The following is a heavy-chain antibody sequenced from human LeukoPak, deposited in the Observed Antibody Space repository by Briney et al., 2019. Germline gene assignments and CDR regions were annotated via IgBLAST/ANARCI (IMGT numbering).Heavy chain of an antibody. Sequence: SSETLSLTCTVSGGSISSFYWSWIRQPPGKGLEWLGYIYSGGTTNYNPSLKSRVTFSVDTSKNQFSLKLSSVTAADTAVYYCARDYGGKFDYWGQGTLVTVPS. CDR2: IYSGGTT. J-gene: IGHJ4*02. CDR3: ARDYGGKFDY. V-gene: IGHV4-59*01. D-gene: IGHD4-23*01. CDR1: GGSISSFY.